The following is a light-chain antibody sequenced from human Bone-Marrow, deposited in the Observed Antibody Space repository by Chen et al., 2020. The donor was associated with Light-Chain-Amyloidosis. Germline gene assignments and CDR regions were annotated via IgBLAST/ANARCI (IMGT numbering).Light chain of an antibody. CDR2: RDT. Sequence: SYELTQPPSVSVSPGHPARITCSGDDLPTKYAYCYHQNPGQAPVLVIHRDTERPSGISERFSGSSSGTTATLTISGVQAEDEADYHCQAADSSGTYEVIFGGGTKLTVL. V-gene: IGLV3-25*03. CDR1: DLPTKY. J-gene: IGLJ2*01. CDR3: QAADSSGTYEVI.